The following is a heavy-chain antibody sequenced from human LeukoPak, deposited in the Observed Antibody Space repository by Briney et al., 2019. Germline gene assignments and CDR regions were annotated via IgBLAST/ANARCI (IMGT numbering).Heavy chain of an antibody. CDR3: ASWGGYCSGGSCYPDY. J-gene: IGHJ4*02. CDR2: ISSNGGST. D-gene: IGHD2-15*01. CDR1: GFTFSSYA. V-gene: IGHV3-64*01. Sequence: GGSLRLSCAASGFTFSSYAMHWVRQAPGKGPEYVSAISSNGGSTYYANSVKGRFTISRDNSKNTLYLQMGSLRAEDMAVYYCASWGGYCSGGSCYPDYWGQGTLVTVSS.